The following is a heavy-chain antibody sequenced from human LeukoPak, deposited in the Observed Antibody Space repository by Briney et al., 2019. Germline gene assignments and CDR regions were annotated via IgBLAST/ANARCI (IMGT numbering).Heavy chain of an antibody. CDR3: ARGQEWLEAFDL. J-gene: IGHJ4*02. CDR2: INPNSGGT. D-gene: IGHD6-19*01. Sequence: ASVKVSCKASGYTFTGYYMHWVRQAPGQGLEWMGWINPNSGGTHYAQKFQGRVTMTRDTSINTAYMELYRLRSDDTAVYYCARGQEWLEAFDLWGLGTLVTVSS. V-gene: IGHV1-2*02. CDR1: GYTFTGYY.